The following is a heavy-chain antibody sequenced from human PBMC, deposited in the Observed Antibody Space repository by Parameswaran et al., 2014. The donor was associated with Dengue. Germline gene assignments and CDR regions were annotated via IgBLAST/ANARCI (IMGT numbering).Heavy chain of an antibody. Sequence: WVRQAPGQGFEWMGWINPDSGGTKYAQEFQGRVTMTRDRSISTAYMELNRLRVDDTAVYFCARDKVFAFGVIDLSWFDPWGQGTPVTVSS. J-gene: IGHJ5*02. CDR2: INPDSGGT. CDR3: ARDKVFAFGVIDLSWFDP. D-gene: IGHD3-3*01. V-gene: IGHV1-2*02.